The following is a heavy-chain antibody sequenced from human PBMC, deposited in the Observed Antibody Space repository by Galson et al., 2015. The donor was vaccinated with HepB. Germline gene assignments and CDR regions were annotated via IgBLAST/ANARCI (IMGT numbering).Heavy chain of an antibody. J-gene: IGHJ6*02. D-gene: IGHD2-2*03. CDR2: ISYDGSTK. Sequence: SLRLSCAASGFTFSSHGMHWVRQAPGKGLEWVAVISYDGSTKYYADSVKGRFTISRDNSKNTVSLQMNNLRAEDAAVFYCAKDGYYYARDSFYGIDVWGQGTTVIVSS. CDR3: AKDGYYYARDSFYGIDV. CDR1: GFTFSSHG. V-gene: IGHV3-33*03.